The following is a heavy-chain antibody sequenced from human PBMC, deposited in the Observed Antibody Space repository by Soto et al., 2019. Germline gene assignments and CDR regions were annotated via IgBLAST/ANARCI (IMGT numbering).Heavy chain of an antibody. J-gene: IGHJ4*02. V-gene: IGHV4-31*03. D-gene: IGHD5-12*01. CDR1: GGSISRGSYY. CDR3: ACGGYSGNYYFDY. CDR2: TYHSGST. Sequence: QVQLQESGPGLVKPSQTLSLTCTVSGGSISRGSYYWSWIRQHPGKGLEWIGSTYHSGSTYYNPSLQSRVIISLDTSKNQFSLNLSSVTAADTAVYYCACGGYSGNYYFDYWGQGTLVTVS.